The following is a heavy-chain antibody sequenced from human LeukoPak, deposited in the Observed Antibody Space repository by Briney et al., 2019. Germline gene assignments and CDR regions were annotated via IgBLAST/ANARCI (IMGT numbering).Heavy chain of an antibody. CDR2: MYTSGST. Sequence: SETLSLTCTVSGNSISSGSYYWSWIRKPAGKGLEWIGRMYTSGSTNYNPSLKSRITISIDTSKNQFSLRLSSVTAADTVVYYCARSRGTGMIDYWGQGTLVTVSS. CDR1: GNSISSGSYY. V-gene: IGHV4-61*02. J-gene: IGHJ4*02. CDR3: ARSRGTGMIDY. D-gene: IGHD1-26*01.